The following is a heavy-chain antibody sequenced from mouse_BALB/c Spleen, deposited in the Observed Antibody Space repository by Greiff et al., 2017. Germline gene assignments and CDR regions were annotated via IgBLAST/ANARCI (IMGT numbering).Heavy chain of an antibody. Sequence: EVQGVESGGGLVQPGGSLKLSCAASGFTFSSYTMSWVRQTPEKRLEWVAYISNGGGSTYYPDTVKGRFTISRDNAKNTLYLQMSSLKSEDTAMYYCARHEDCYGSSNYFDYWGQGTTLTVSS. V-gene: IGHV5-12-2*01. CDR3: ARHEDCYGSSNYFDY. D-gene: IGHD1-1*01. CDR2: ISNGGGST. J-gene: IGHJ2*01. CDR1: GFTFSSYT.